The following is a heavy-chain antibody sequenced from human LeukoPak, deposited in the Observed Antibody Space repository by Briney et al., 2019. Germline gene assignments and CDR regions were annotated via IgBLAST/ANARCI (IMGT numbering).Heavy chain of an antibody. CDR3: ARPRYCSSTSCSYWFDP. D-gene: IGHD2-2*01. J-gene: IGHJ5*02. V-gene: IGHV1-2*02. Sequence: GASVKVSCKTSGYTFTGYHIHWVRQAPGQGLEWMGWINPNSGGTNYAQKFQGRVTMTRDTSINTAYMELSRLRSDDTAVYYCARPRYCSSTSCSYWFDPWGQGTLVTVSS. CDR1: GYTFTGYH. CDR2: INPNSGGT.